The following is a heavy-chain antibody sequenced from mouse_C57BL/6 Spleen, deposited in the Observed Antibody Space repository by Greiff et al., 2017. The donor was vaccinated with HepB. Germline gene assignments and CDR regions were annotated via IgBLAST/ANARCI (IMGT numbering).Heavy chain of an antibody. CDR1: GYTFTDYY. CDR2: IYPGSGNT. CDR3: ARAGDYDLFFAY. D-gene: IGHD2-4*01. V-gene: IGHV1-76*01. J-gene: IGHJ3*01. Sequence: VQLQQSGAELVRPGASVKLSCKASGYTFTDYYINWVKQRPGQGLEWIARIYPGSGNTYYNEKFKGKATLTAEKSSSTAYMQLSSLTSEDSAVYFCARAGDYDLFFAYWGQGTLVTVSA.